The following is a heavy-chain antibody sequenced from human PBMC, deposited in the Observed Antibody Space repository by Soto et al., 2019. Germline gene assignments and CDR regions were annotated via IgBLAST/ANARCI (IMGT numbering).Heavy chain of an antibody. CDR2: INHSGST. CDR1: GGSFSGYY. V-gene: IGHV4-34*01. J-gene: IGHJ6*02. Sequence: TSETLSLTCAVYGGSFSGYYWSWIRRPPGKGLEWIGEINHSGSTNYNPSLKSRVTISVDTSKNQFSLKLSSVTAADTAVYYCASPVGRDSSSFNYGMDVWGQGTTVTVSS. D-gene: IGHD6-13*01. CDR3: ASPVGRDSSSFNYGMDV.